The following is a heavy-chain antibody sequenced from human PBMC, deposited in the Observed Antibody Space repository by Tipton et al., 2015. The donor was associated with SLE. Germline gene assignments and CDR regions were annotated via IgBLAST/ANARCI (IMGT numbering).Heavy chain of an antibody. Sequence: SLRLSCEASGFTFSSYSMNWVRQAPGKGLEWVSSISSSSSYIYYADSVKGRFTISRDNAKNSLYLQMNSLRDEDTAVYYCARNSPGYCSSTSCYMGDWGQGTLVTVSS. V-gene: IGHV3-21*01. CDR3: ARNSPGYCSSTSCYMGD. J-gene: IGHJ4*02. CDR1: GFTFSSYS. CDR2: ISSSSSYI. D-gene: IGHD2-2*02.